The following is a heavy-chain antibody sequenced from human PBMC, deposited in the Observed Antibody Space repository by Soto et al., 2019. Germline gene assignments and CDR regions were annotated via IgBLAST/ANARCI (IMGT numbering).Heavy chain of an antibody. V-gene: IGHV4-30-2*01. CDR2: IYHSGST. Sequence: SETLSLTCAVSGGSISSGGYSWSWIRQPPGKGLEWIGYIYHSGSTYYNPSLKSRVTISVDRSKNQFSLKLSSVTAADTAVYYCARDYLRYCISTSCHYYYYYGMDVWGQGTTVTVSS. J-gene: IGHJ6*02. D-gene: IGHD2-2*01. CDR3: ARDYLRYCISTSCHYYYYYGMDV. CDR1: GGSISSGGYS.